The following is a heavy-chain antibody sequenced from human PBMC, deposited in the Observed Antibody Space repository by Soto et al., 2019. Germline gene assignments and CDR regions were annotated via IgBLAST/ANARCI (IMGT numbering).Heavy chain of an antibody. CDR3: AKDLEVAGDSDCFDY. D-gene: IGHD6-19*01. Sequence: PGGPLRLSCATSEFAFKFYSMNWVRQAPGKGLEWVSAISGSGGSTYYADSVKGRFTISRDNSKNTLYLQMNSLRAEDTAVYYCAKDLEVAGDSDCFDYWGQGTLVTVSS. V-gene: IGHV3-23*01. CDR2: ISGSGGST. J-gene: IGHJ4*02. CDR1: EFAFKFYS.